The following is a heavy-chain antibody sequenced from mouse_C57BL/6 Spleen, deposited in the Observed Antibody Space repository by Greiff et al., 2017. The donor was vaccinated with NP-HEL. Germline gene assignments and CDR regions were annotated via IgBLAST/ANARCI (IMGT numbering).Heavy chain of an antibody. V-gene: IGHV1-76*01. CDR2: IYPGSGNT. CDR1: GYTFTDYY. J-gene: IGHJ2*01. Sequence: VQLKESGAELVRPGASVKLSCKASGYTFTDYYINWVKQRPGQGLEWIARIYPGSGNTYYNEKFKGKATLTAETSSSTAYMQLSSLTSYDSAVYYCACIYVDYWGQGTTLTVAS. CDR3: ACIYVDY.